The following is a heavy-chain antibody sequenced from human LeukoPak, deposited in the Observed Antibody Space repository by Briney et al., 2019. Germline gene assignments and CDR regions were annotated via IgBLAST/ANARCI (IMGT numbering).Heavy chain of an antibody. CDR2: MKEDGGEI. J-gene: IGHJ4*02. CDR3: VKGRISEDGLDF. V-gene: IGHV3-7*03. CDR1: GFPFSNYW. D-gene: IGHD6-13*01. Sequence: PGGSLRLSCAASGFPFSNYWMSWVRQAPGKGLEWVANMKEDGGEINYVDSVKGRFTISRDNSKNMLYLQMNSLRAEDTAVYYCVKGRISEDGLDFWGQGTLVTVSS.